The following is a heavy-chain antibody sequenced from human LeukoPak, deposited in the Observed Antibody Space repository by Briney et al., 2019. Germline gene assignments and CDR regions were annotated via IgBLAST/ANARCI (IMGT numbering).Heavy chain of an antibody. CDR2: IYHSGST. CDR1: RGSISSGGYS. D-gene: IGHD2-21*02. CDR3: ASGTECGGDCYSL. J-gene: IGHJ4*02. V-gene: IGHV4-30-2*01. Sequence: SQNLSLTCAFSRGSISSGGYSWSWLRQPPGKGPEWIGYIYHSGSTYYNPSLKSRVTISVDRSKNQFSLKLSSVTAADTAVYYCASGTECGGDCYSLWGQGTLVTVSS.